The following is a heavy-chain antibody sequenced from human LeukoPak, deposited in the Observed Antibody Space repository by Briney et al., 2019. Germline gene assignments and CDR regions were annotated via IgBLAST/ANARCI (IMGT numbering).Heavy chain of an antibody. CDR2: INPSGGST. Sequence: GASVKVSCKASGYTFTSYYMHWVRQAPGQGLEWMGIINPSGGSTSYAQKFQGRVTMTRDMSTSTVYTELSSLRSEDTPVYYCARDRDYDFWSGYCLDPWGQGTLVTVSS. CDR3: ARDRDYDFWSGYCLDP. D-gene: IGHD3-3*01. J-gene: IGHJ5*02. CDR1: GYTFTSYY. V-gene: IGHV1-46*01.